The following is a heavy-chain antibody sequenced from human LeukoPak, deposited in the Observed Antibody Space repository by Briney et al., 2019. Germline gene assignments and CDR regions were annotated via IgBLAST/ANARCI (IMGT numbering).Heavy chain of an antibody. CDR1: GGTFSSYA. D-gene: IGHD6-19*01. Sequence: SVKVSCKASGGTFSSYAISWVRQAPGQGLEWMGRIIPILGIANYAQKFQGRVTITADKSTSTAYKELSSLRSEDTAVYYCAREIYSSGWTDYYYGMDVWGQGTTVTVSS. CDR3: AREIYSSGWTDYYYGMDV. CDR2: IIPILGIA. J-gene: IGHJ6*02. V-gene: IGHV1-69*04.